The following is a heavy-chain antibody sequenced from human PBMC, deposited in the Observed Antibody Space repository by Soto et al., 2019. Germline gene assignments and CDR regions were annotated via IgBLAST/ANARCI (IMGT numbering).Heavy chain of an antibody. D-gene: IGHD3-3*01. CDR3: IFWTRYHKGGNDY. Sequence: SETLSLTCTVSGGSISSSSYYWGWIRQPPGKGLEWIGSIYYSGSTYYNPSLKSRVTISVDTSKNQFSLKLSSVTAADTAVYYCIFWTRYHKGGNDYWCQGTLVTVSS. CDR2: IYYSGST. J-gene: IGHJ4*02. CDR1: GGSISSSSYY. V-gene: IGHV4-39*01.